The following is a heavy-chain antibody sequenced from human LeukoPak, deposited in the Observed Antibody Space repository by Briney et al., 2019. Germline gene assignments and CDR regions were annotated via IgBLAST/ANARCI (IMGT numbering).Heavy chain of an antibody. CDR3: ARGQQWLEAFDY. J-gene: IGHJ4*02. V-gene: IGHV1-2*02. CDR1: GYTFTGYY. CDR2: INPNGGDT. D-gene: IGHD6-19*01. Sequence: ASVKVSCKASGYTFTGYYMHWVRQAPGQGLEWMGWINPNGGDTNYAQKFQGRVTMTRDTSIRTAYMEVSSLRSDDTAVYYCARGQQWLEAFDYWGLGTLVTVSS.